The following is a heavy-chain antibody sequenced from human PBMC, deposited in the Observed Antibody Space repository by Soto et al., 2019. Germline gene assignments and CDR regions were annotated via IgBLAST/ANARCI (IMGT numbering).Heavy chain of an antibody. D-gene: IGHD6-19*01. J-gene: IGHJ5*02. CDR3: ARRGRYGVNWLDP. V-gene: IGHV5-51*01. CDR1: GYSFTSYW. CDR2: IYPGDSET. Sequence: GESLKISCKGSGYSFTSYWVAWVRQMPGKGLEWMGIIYPGDSETRYSPSFQGQVTISADKSISTAYLQWSSLKASDTAMYYCARRGRYGVNWLDPWGQGTLVTVS.